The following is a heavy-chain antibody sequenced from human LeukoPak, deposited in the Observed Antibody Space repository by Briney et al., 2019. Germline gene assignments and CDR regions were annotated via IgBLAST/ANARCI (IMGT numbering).Heavy chain of an antibody. D-gene: IGHD3-22*01. CDR1: GFAFSSYN. Sequence: GGSLRLSCAASGFAFSSYNMNWVRQAPGKGLEWISYIGSSGSPTHYADSVGGRFTISRDNARNSLYLQMNSLRDEDTAVYFCARRPYSDTSGRLSDVWGQGTTVTVPS. CDR2: IGSSGSPT. J-gene: IGHJ6*02. CDR3: ARRPYSDTSGRLSDV. V-gene: IGHV3-48*02.